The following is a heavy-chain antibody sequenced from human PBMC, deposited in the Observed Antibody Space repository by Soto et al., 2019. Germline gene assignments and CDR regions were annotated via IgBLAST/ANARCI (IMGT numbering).Heavy chain of an antibody. J-gene: IGHJ5*02. D-gene: IGHD3-3*01. Sequence: QVQLQESGPGLVKPSETLSLTCTVSGGSISSYYWSWIRQPAGKGLEWIGRIYTSGSTNYNPSLKSRVTMSVDTSTNQFSLKLSSVTAADTAVYYCARGTIFGVVNGFDPWGQGTLVTVSS. CDR3: ARGTIFGVVNGFDP. CDR1: GGSISSYY. CDR2: IYTSGST. V-gene: IGHV4-4*07.